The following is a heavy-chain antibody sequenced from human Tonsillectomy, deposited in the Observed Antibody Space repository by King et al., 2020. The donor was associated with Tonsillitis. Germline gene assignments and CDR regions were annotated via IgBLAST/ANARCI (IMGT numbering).Heavy chain of an antibody. V-gene: IGHV3-30*02. CDR1: GFTFSSYG. CDR2: IRYDGSNK. D-gene: IGHD2-8*01. J-gene: IGHJ4*02. CDR3: AEEGVYAYFDF. Sequence: QLVQSGGGVVQPGGSLRLSCAASGFTFSSYGMHWVRQAPGKGLEWGAFIRYDGSNKYYADSVKGRFTISRDNSKNTLYLQMNSLRAEDTSVYYCAEEGVYAYFDFWGQGTLVTVSS.